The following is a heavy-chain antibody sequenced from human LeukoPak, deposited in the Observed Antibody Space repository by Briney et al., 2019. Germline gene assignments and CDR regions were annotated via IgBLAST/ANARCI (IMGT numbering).Heavy chain of an antibody. Sequence: SETLSLTCTVSGGSISNSYWSWIRQPPGKGLEWIGYISYSGSTSYNPSLKSRVTISVDTSKNQFSLKLSSVTAADTAVFYCARREGYYYGMDVWGQGTTVTVSS. CDR2: ISYSGST. CDR3: ARREGYYYGMDV. CDR1: GGSISNSY. D-gene: IGHD1-26*01. J-gene: IGHJ6*02. V-gene: IGHV4-59*08.